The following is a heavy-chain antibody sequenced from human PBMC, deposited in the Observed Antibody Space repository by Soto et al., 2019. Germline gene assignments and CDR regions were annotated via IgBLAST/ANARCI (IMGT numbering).Heavy chain of an antibody. CDR2: ISYDGSNK. CDR3: AKEPMDLYYYYGMDV. Sequence: PGGSLRLSCAASGFTFSSYGMHWVRQAPGKGLEWVAVISYDGSNKYYADSVKGRFTISRDNSKNTLYLQMNSLRAEDTAVYYCAKEPMDLYYYYGMDVWGQGTTVTVSS. CDR1: GFTFSSYG. J-gene: IGHJ6*02. V-gene: IGHV3-30*18.